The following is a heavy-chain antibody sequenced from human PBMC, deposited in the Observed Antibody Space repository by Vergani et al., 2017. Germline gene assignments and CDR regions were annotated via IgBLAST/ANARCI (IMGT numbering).Heavy chain of an antibody. J-gene: IGHJ6*03. CDR2: INHSGST. V-gene: IGHV4-34*01. CDR3: ARAIRTSPPNYYYYMDV. D-gene: IGHD2-2*01. CDR1: GGSFSGYY. Sequence: QVQLQQWGAGLLKPSETLSLTCAVYGGSFSGYYWSWIRQPPGKGLEWIGEINHSGSTNYNPSLKSRVTISVDTSKNQFSLKVRYVTAADTAVYYCARAIRTSPPNYYYYMDVWGKGTTVTFSS.